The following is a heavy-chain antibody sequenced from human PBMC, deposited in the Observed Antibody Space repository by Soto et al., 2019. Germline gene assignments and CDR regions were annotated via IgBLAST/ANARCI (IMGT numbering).Heavy chain of an antibody. CDR2: IKQDGSEK. J-gene: IGHJ4*02. D-gene: IGHD2-15*01. CDR3: AREARDIVVVVAATREYFFDY. Sequence: GESLKISCAASGFTFSSYWMSWVRQAPGKGLEWVANIKQDGSEKYYVDSVKGRFTISRDNAKNSLYLQMNSLRAEDTAVYYCAREARDIVVVVAATREYFFDYWGQGTLVTVSS. CDR1: GFTFSSYW. V-gene: IGHV3-7*03.